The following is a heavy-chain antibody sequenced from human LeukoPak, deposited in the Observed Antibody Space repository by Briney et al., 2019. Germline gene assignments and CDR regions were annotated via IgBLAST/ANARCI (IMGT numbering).Heavy chain of an antibody. D-gene: IGHD3-22*01. CDR1: GLPFSSSC. CDR3: ARDPYNTGGYGAFDA. CDR2: INHDGEAT. J-gene: IGHJ3*01. V-gene: IGHV3-7*01. Sequence: GGSLRLSCVVSGLPFSSSCMSWVRQAPGKGLEWVANINHDGEATIYVDSVKARLTISRDNAKSTLSLQMNSLRAEDTAIYYCARDPYNTGGYGAFDAWGQGTMVTVSS.